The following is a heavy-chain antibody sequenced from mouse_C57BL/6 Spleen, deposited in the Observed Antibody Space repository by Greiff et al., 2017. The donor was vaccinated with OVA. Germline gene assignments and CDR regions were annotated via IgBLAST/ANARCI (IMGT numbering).Heavy chain of an antibody. CDR1: GYTFTSYW. J-gene: IGHJ2*01. CDR2: IYPGSGST. V-gene: IGHV1-55*01. Sequence: VKLQQPGAELVKPGASVKMSCKASGYTFTSYWITWVKQRPGQGLEWIGDIYPGSGSTNYNEKFKSKATLTVDTSSSTAYMQLSSLTSEDSAVYYCARSFYYYSKACGYWGKGTTLTVSS. D-gene: IGHD1-1*01. CDR3: ARSFYYYSKACGY.